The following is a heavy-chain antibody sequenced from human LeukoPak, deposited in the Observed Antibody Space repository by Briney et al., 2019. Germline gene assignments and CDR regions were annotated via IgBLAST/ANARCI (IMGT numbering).Heavy chain of an antibody. Sequence: ASVKVSCKASGGTFSSYAIRWVRQAPGQGLEWMGGIIPIFGTANYAQKFQGRVTITADESTSTAYMELSSLRSEDTAVYYCARDSPRGVGATTSAFDIWGQGTMVTVSS. J-gene: IGHJ3*02. CDR1: GGTFSSYA. D-gene: IGHD1-26*01. CDR3: ARDSPRGVGATTSAFDI. CDR2: IIPIFGTA. V-gene: IGHV1-69*13.